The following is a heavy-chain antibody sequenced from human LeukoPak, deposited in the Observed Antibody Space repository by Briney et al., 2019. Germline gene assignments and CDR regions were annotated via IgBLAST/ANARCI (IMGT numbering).Heavy chain of an antibody. CDR3: VRLPASGSYSGDDAFNI. Sequence: GESLKISCKGSGYSFTSYWIGWVRQMPGKGLEWMGIIYPGDSDTRYSPSFQGQVTISADKSISTAYLQWSSLKASDTAMYYCVRLPASGSYSGDDAFNIWGQGTMVTVSS. D-gene: IGHD1-26*01. CDR2: IYPGDSDT. J-gene: IGHJ3*02. V-gene: IGHV5-51*01. CDR1: GYSFTSYW.